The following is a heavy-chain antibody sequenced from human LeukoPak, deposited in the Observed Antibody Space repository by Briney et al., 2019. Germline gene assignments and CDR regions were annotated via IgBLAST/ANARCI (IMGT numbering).Heavy chain of an antibody. V-gene: IGHV3-21*01. Sequence: GGSLRLSCAASGFTFSSYSMNWVRQAPGKGLEWVSSISSSSSYIYYADSVKGRFTISRDNAKNSLYLQMNSLRAEDTAVYYCARLHYDFWSGPDYWGQGTLVTVSS. CDR3: ARLHYDFWSGPDY. J-gene: IGHJ4*02. CDR2: ISSSSSYI. D-gene: IGHD3-3*01. CDR1: GFTFSSYS.